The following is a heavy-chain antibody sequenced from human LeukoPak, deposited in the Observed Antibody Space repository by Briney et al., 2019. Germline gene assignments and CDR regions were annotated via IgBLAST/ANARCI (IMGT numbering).Heavy chain of an antibody. CDR1: GFTFAIYQ. D-gene: IGHD6-13*01. Sequence: GGSLRLSWAAAGFTFAIYQMSWVRQDAGRGREWVATIRGDGVYYADSVKGRFTIFREDSKNTVYVQKNSLRAGDTAVYYCAKSRVEVAGTGGFDIWGRGTLVAVSS. CDR3: AKSRVEVAGTGGFDI. CDR2: IRGDGV. V-gene: IGHV3-23*01. J-gene: IGHJ3*02.